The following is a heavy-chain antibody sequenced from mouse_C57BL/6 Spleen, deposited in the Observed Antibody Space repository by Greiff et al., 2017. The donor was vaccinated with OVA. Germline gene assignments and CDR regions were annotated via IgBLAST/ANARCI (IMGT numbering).Heavy chain of an antibody. D-gene: IGHD1-1*01. CDR3: AKIPHYYGSSYGYFDY. CDR1: GYTFTDYY. CDR2: IFPGSGST. V-gene: IGHV1-75*01. Sequence: QVQLKQSGPELVKPGASVKISCKASGYTFTDYYINWVKQRPGQGLEWIGWIFPGSGSTYYNEKFKGKATLTVDKSSRTAYMSLSSLTSEDSAVYFCAKIPHYYGSSYGYFDYWGQGTTLTVSS. J-gene: IGHJ2*01.